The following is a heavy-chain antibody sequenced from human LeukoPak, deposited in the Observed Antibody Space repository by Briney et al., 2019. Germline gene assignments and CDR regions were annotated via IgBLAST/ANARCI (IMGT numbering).Heavy chain of an antibody. CDR3: ARTITIFGALGYFDY. Sequence: TSETLSLTCTVSGGSISSGVYSWSWVRQHPGKGLEWIGCIYYTGSTYYNPSLDRRVNISVATSKNQFCLKVSSVTAADTAVYFCARTITIFGALGYFDYWGQGTLVTVSS. J-gene: IGHJ4*03. CDR1: GGSISSGVYS. D-gene: IGHD3-3*01. CDR2: IYYTGST. V-gene: IGHV4-31*03.